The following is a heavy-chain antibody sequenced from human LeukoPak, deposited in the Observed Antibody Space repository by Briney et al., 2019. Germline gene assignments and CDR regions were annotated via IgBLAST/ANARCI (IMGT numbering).Heavy chain of an antibody. D-gene: IGHD1-26*01. CDR1: GRSISNYY. J-gene: IGHJ4*02. CDR3: ARDRGSGIYAY. Sequence: KPSETLSLTCTVSGRSISNYYWNWIRQPAGKGLEWIGRRSTNYNPSLKSRVTMSVDTSRNQFSLTLTSVTAADTAVYYCARDRGSGIYAYWGQGTLVTVSS. CDR2: RST. V-gene: IGHV4-4*07.